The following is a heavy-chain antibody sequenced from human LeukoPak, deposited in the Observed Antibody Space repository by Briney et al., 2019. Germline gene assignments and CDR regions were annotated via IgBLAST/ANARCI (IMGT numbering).Heavy chain of an antibody. CDR1: GFTFSSYE. CDR2: ISSSGSTI. CDR3: VKDLGYGDGLWASPFDY. J-gene: IGHJ4*02. V-gene: IGHV3-48*03. Sequence: GGSLRLSCAPSGFTFSSYEMNWVRQAPGQGLEWVSYISSSGSTICYADSVKGRFTISRDNSKNTLYLQMSSLRAEDTAVYYCVKDLGYGDGLWASPFDYWGQGTLVTVSS. D-gene: IGHD4-17*01.